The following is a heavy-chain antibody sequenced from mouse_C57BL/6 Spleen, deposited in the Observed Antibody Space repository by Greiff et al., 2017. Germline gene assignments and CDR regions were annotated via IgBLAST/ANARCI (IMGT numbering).Heavy chain of an antibody. V-gene: IGHV1-50*01. CDR2: IDPSDSYT. Sequence: VQLQQPGAELVKPGASVKLSCKASGYTFTSYWMQWVKQRPGQGLEWIGEIDPSDSYTNYNQKFKGKATLTVDTSSSTAYMQLSSLTSEDSAVYYCARRTTVAGDAMDYWGQGTSVTVSS. CDR3: ARRTTVAGDAMDY. CDR1: GYTFTSYW. J-gene: IGHJ4*01. D-gene: IGHD1-1*01.